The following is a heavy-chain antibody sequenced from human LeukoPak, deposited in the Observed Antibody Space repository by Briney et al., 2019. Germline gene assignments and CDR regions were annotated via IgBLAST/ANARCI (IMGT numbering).Heavy chain of an antibody. D-gene: IGHD6-6*01. CDR2: IFYSGST. V-gene: IGHV4-59*01. CDR3: ARGSRSIAARGGSAAAGRVVYFDY. CDR1: GGSISSYY. J-gene: IGHJ4*02. Sequence: PSETLSLTCTVSGGSISSYYWSWIRQPPGKGLEWIGYIFYSGSTNYNPSLKSRVTISVDTSKNQFSLKLSSVTAADTAVYYCARGSRSIAARGGSAAAGRVVYFDYWGQGTLVTVSS.